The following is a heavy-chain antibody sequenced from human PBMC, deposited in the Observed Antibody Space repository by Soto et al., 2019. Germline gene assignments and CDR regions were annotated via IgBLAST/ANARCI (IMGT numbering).Heavy chain of an antibody. CDR3: ARGYTHSSRWYLD. CDR1: GFTFSSYG. V-gene: IGHV3-33*01. Sequence: PWGSLRLSCAASGFTFSSYGMHWFRQAPGKGLEWVAVIWYDGSNKYYADSVKGRFTISRDNSKNTLYLQMNSLRAEDTAVYYCARGYTHSSRWYLDWGQGTLVTVSS. D-gene: IGHD6-13*01. CDR2: IWYDGSNK. J-gene: IGHJ4*02.